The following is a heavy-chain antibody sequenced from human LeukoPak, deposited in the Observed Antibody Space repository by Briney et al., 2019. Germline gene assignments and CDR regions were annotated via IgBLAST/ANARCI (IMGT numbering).Heavy chain of an antibody. CDR1: GYTLTELS. Sequence: ASVKVSCKVSGYTLTELSMHWVRQAPGKGLEWMGGFDPEDGETIYAQKFQGRVTMTEDTSTDTAYMELSSLRSEDTAVYYCATLKFTAYSIGFDYWGQGTLVTVSS. D-gene: IGHD6-25*01. V-gene: IGHV1-24*01. CDR3: ATLKFTAYSIGFDY. J-gene: IGHJ4*02. CDR2: FDPEDGET.